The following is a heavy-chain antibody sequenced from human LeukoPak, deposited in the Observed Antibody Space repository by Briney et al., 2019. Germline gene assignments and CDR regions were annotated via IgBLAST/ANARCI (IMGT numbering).Heavy chain of an antibody. Sequence: GGSLRLSCAASGFTASSNYMSWVRQAPGKGLEWVSVIYSGGSTYYADSVKGRFTISRDNSKNTLYLQMNSLRAEDTAVYYCARVRRFFGMDVWGQGTTVTVSS. D-gene: IGHD3-3*01. CDR3: ARVRRFFGMDV. CDR2: IYSGGST. CDR1: GFTASSNY. J-gene: IGHJ6*02. V-gene: IGHV3-53*01.